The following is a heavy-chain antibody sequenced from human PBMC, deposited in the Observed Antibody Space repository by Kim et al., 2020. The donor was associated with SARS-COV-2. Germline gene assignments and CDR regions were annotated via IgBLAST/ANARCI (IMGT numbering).Heavy chain of an antibody. CDR3: ARHGAGAYGDHSFQY. CDR2: IYYNGNT. CDR1: GDSISSSSDY. V-gene: IGHV4-39*01. J-gene: IGHJ1*01. Sequence: SETLSLTCTVSGDSISSSSDYWGWIRQPPGKGLQWIGSIYYNGNTYYNLSLKSRVSISVDTSKNLFSLKVRSVTAADTAVYYCARHGAGAYGDHSFQYWGQGTLVTVSS. D-gene: IGHD4-17*01.